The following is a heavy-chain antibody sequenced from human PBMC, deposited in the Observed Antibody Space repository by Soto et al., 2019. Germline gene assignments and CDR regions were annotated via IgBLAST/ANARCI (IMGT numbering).Heavy chain of an antibody. CDR1: DGSISGLY. Sequence: QVQLQESGPGLVRPSETLSLTCSVSDGSISGLYWTWVRQSPGKGLEWIGWIYSSGTTNYHPSLTSRVAFSVDTSKNQFSLKLTSVTAADTAIYYCARLRNHYFMDAWGKGTTVAVSS. CDR2: IYSSGTT. CDR3: ARLRNHYFMDA. J-gene: IGHJ6*03. V-gene: IGHV4-59*08. D-gene: IGHD1-1*01.